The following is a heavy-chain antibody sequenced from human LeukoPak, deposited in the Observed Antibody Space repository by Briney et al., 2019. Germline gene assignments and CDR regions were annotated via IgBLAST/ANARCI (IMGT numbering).Heavy chain of an antibody. CDR3: ARRGYDFWSGHRGWFDP. CDR2: IYHSGST. D-gene: IGHD3-3*01. CDR1: GGSINIDNW. V-gene: IGHV4-4*02. J-gene: IGHJ5*02. Sequence: SSGTLSLTCAVSGGSINIDNWWSWVRQPPGKGLEWIGEIYHSGSTNYNPSLKSRVTISVDTSKNQFSLKLSSVTAADTAVYYCARRGYDFWSGHRGWFDPWGQGTLVTVSS.